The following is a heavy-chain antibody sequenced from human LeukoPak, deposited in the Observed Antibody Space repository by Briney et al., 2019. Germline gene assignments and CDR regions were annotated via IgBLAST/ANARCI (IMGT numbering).Heavy chain of an antibody. V-gene: IGHV1-2*02. Sequence: VASVKVSCKASGYTFTGYYMHWVRQAPGQGLEWMGWINPNSGGTNYAQKFQGRVTMTRDTSISTAYMELSRLRSDDTAVYYCARAGVVVVAATRWLDPWGQGTLVTVSS. CDR2: INPNSGGT. CDR3: ARAGVVVVAATRWLDP. CDR1: GYTFTGYY. D-gene: IGHD2-15*01. J-gene: IGHJ5*02.